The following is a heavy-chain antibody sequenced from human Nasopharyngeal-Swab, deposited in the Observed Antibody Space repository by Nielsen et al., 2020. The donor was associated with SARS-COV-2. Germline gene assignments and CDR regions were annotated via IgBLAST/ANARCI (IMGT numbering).Heavy chain of an antibody. J-gene: IGHJ4*02. D-gene: IGHD3-16*02. CDR1: GFPFNNYG. CDR3: ARAVIPIANFDY. V-gene: IGHV3-23*01. CDR2: VDPSGGST. Sequence: GGSLRLSCAASGFPFNNYGMNWVRQAPGEGLEWVSTVDPSGGSTYYADSVKGRFTISRDNSKNTLYLQMNSLRAEDTAVYYCARAVIPIANFDYWGQGTLVTVSS.